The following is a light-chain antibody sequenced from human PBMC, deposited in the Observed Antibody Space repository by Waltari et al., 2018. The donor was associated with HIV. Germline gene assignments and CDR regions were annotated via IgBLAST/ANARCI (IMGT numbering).Light chain of an antibody. CDR3: QQYYSTPFT. V-gene: IGKV4-1*01. Sequence: DIVMTQSPGLLVVFLGERAPINCKSSLSVLYTSKNKNYVSWYQQKAGQPPKVLIYWSSTRDSGVPERFSGSGSGTDFTLTIDRLQPEDVAVYFCQQYYSTPFTFGGGTRVEIK. CDR1: LSVLYTSKNKNY. CDR2: WSS. J-gene: IGKJ4*01.